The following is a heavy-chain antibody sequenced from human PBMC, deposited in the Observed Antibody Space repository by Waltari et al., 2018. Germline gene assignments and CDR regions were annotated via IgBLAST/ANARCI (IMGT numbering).Heavy chain of an antibody. V-gene: IGHV1-2*02. J-gene: IGHJ6*02. CDR3: ARFRIAAAGTTYYYYYYGMDV. CDR2: INPNSGGT. Sequence: QVQLVQSGAEVKKPGASVKVSCKASGYTFTGYYMHWVRQAPGQGLEWMGWINPNSGGTNYAQKFQGRVTMTRDTSISTAYMELSRLRSDDTAVYYCARFRIAAAGTTYYYYYYGMDVWGQGTTVTVSS. D-gene: IGHD6-13*01. CDR1: GYTFTGYY.